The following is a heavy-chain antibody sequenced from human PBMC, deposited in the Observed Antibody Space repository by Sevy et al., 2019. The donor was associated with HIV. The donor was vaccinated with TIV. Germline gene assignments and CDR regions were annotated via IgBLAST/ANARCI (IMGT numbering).Heavy chain of an antibody. V-gene: IGHV4-59*01. CDR3: ARGVGYDVWSDYYENDYYYYGMDV. CDR2: IYYSGST. Sequence: SETLSLTCTVSGGSISSYYWSWIRQPPGKGLEWIGYIYYSGSTNYNPSLKSRVTISVDTSKNRFSLKLSSVTAADTAVYYCARGVGYDVWSDYYENDYYYYGMDVWGQGTTVTVSS. CDR1: GGSISSYY. J-gene: IGHJ6*02. D-gene: IGHD3-3*01.